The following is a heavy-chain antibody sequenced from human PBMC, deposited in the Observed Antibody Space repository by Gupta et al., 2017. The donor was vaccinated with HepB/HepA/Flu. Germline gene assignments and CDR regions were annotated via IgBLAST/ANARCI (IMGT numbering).Heavy chain of an antibody. D-gene: IGHD1-1*01. CDR3: AWKYYYYMTV. Sequence: EGQVLESGGKLVQPGGSLRLSCAASAFPFRSADMTWVRQAPGRGLEWVSAISGDSGATYYADSVKGRFTISRDNSKNMLWLQMSSLRVEDTAVYYCAWKYYYYMTVWGKGTTVAVSS. CDR1: AFPFRSAD. CDR2: ISGDSGAT. J-gene: IGHJ6*03. V-gene: IGHV3-23*01.